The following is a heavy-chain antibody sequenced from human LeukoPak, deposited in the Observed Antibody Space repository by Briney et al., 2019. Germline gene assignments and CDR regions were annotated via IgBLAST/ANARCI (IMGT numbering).Heavy chain of an antibody. CDR2: IYYSGST. Sequence: PETLSLTCTVSGGSISSSSYYWGWIRQPPGKGLEWIGSIYYSGSTYYNPSLKSRVTISVDTSKNQFSLKLSSVTAADTAAYYCARHSPSGWLDYWGQGTLVTVSS. CDR1: GGSISSSSYY. CDR3: ARHSPSGWLDY. V-gene: IGHV4-39*01. J-gene: IGHJ4*02. D-gene: IGHD6-19*01.